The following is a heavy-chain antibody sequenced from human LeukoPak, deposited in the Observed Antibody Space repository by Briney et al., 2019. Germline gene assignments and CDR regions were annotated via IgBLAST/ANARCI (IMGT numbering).Heavy chain of an antibody. D-gene: IGHD3-16*01. CDR1: GFTFSNAW. CDR2: IKSKTDGGTT. CDR3: TTAPYYDYVWGTP. J-gene: IGHJ5*02. V-gene: IGHV3-15*01. Sequence: GGSLRLSCAASGFTFSNAWMSWVRQAPGRGLEWVGRIKSKTDGGTTDYAAPVKGRFTISRDDSKNTLYLQMNSLKTEDTAVYYCTTAPYYDYVWGTPWGQGTLVTVSS.